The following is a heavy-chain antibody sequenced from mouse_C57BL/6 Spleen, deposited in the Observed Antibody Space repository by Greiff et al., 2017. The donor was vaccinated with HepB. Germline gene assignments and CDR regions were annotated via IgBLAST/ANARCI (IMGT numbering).Heavy chain of an antibody. CDR1: GYTFTDYY. J-gene: IGHJ2*01. CDR2: INPYNGGT. CDR3: ARLEYGGYFDY. V-gene: IGHV1-19*01. D-gene: IGHD2-10*02. Sequence: VQLQQSGPVLVKPGASVKMSCKASGYTFTDYYMNWVKQSHGKSLEWIGVINPYNGGTSYNQKFKGKATLTVDKSSSTAYMELNSLTSEDSAVYYCARLEYGGYFDYWGQGTTLTVSS.